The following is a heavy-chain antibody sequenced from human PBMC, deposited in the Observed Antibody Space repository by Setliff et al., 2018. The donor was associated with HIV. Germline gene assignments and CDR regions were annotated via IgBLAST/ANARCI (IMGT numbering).Heavy chain of an antibody. V-gene: IGHV4-39*01. J-gene: IGHJ4*02. CDR2: IYYRGAT. CDR1: GGSISNSDFY. Sequence: SCTVSGGSISNSDFYWGWIRQSPGKGLEWIGSIYYRGATYYNPTLQSRVTISADTSKNQFYLKLTSVTAADTAIYYCARPYDSLYGWGQGVLVTVSS. D-gene: IGHD3-22*01. CDR3: ARPYDSLYG.